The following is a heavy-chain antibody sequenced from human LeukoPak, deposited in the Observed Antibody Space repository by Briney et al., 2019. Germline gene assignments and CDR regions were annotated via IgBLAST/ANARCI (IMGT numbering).Heavy chain of an antibody. Sequence: SETLSLTCAVYGGSFSGYYWSWIRQPPGKGLEWIGEINHSGSTNYNPSLKSRVTILVDTSKNQFSLKLSSVTAADTAVYYCARGAVAGSPDAFDIWGQGTMVTVSS. CDR1: GGSFSGYY. V-gene: IGHV4-34*01. CDR2: INHSGST. CDR3: ARGAVAGSPDAFDI. J-gene: IGHJ3*02. D-gene: IGHD6-19*01.